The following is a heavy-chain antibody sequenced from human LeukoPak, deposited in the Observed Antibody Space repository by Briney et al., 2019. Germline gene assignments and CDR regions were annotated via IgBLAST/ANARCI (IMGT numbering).Heavy chain of an antibody. CDR1: GFTFSSYE. V-gene: IGHV3-49*04. D-gene: IGHD2-21*02. Sequence: GGSLRLSCAASGFTFSSYEMNWVRQAPGKGLEWVGFIRSKAYGGTTEYAASVKDRFTISRDDSKSIAYLQMSSLKTEDTAVYYCTRDRHIVVVTANDYWGQGSLVTVSS. CDR2: IRSKAYGGTT. J-gene: IGHJ4*02. CDR3: TRDRHIVVVTANDY.